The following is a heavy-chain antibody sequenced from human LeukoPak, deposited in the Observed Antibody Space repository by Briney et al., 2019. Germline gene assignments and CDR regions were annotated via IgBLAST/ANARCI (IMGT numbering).Heavy chain of an antibody. V-gene: IGHV1-8*02. D-gene: IGHD3-3*01. Sequence: GASVKVSCKASGYTFTSYAMHWVRQAPGQRLEWMGWMNPNSGNTGYAQKFQGRVTMTRNTSISTAYMELSSLRSEDTAVYYCARGPQQVTIFGVVIQYYYYYGMDVWGQGTTVTVSS. CDR2: MNPNSGNT. CDR1: GYTFTSYA. CDR3: ARGPQQVTIFGVVIQYYYYYGMDV. J-gene: IGHJ6*02.